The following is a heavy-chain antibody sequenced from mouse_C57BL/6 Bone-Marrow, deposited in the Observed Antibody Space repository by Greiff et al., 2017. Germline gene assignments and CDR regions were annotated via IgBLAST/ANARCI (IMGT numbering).Heavy chain of an antibody. Sequence: EVMLVESGGDLVKPGGSLKLSCAASGFTFSSYGMSWVRQTPDKRLEWVATISSGGSYTYYPDSVKGRFTISGDNAKNTLYLQMSSLKSEDTAMYYCAILMITTTDGVWDYWGQGTTLTVSS. CDR2: ISSGGSYT. D-gene: IGHD2-4*01. J-gene: IGHJ2*01. CDR1: GFTFSSYG. CDR3: AILMITTTDGVWDY. V-gene: IGHV5-6*01.